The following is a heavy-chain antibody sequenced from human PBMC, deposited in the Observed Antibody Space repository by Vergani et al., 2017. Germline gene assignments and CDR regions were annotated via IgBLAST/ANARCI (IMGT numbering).Heavy chain of an antibody. D-gene: IGHD6-13*01. CDR3: ASGPGYSSSWYSAHNWFDP. V-gene: IGHV4-59*12. J-gene: IGHJ5*02. CDR1: GGSISSYY. CDR2: IYYSGST. Sequence: QVQLQESGPGLVKPSETLSLTCTVSGGSISSYYWSWIRQPPGKGLEWIGSIYYSGSTYYNPSLKSRVTISVDTSKNQFSLKLSSGTAADTAVYYCASGPGYSSSWYSAHNWFDPWGQGTLVTVSS.